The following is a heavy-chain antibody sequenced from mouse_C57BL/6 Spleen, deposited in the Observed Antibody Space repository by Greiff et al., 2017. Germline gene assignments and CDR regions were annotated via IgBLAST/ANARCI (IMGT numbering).Heavy chain of an antibody. V-gene: IGHV1-4*01. J-gene: IGHJ4*01. Sequence: QVQLKESGAELARPGASVKMSCKASGYTFTSYTMHWVKQRPGQGLEWIGYINPSSGYTKYNQKFKDKDTLTADKSSSTAYMQLSSLASEESAVYYCAYYGNYAMDYWGKGTSVTVSS. CDR1: GYTFTSYT. CDR3: AYYGNYAMDY. D-gene: IGHD2-1*01. CDR2: INPSSGYT.